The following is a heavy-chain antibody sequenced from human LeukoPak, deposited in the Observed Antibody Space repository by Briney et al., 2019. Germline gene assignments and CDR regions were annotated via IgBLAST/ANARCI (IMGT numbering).Heavy chain of an antibody. D-gene: IGHD3-3*01. CDR2: ISGSGSAT. Sequence: GGSLRLSCAASGFTFRSYAMNWVRQAPGKGLEWVSAISGSGSATYYADSVKGRFTISRDNSKNTLYLQMNSLRAEDTAVYYCAKTFAVDFWSGNYFDYWGQGTLVTVSS. V-gene: IGHV3-23*01. CDR3: AKTFAVDFWSGNYFDY. J-gene: IGHJ4*02. CDR1: GFTFRSYA.